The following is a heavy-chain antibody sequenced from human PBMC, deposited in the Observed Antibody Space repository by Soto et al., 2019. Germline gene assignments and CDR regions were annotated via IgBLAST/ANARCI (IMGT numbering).Heavy chain of an antibody. CDR3: ARHDYGDSPPAFDP. Sequence: ASVKVSCKASGYTFTSYGISWVRQAPGQGLEWMGWISAYNGNTNYAQKLQGRVTMTTDTSTSTAYMELRSLRSDDTAVYYCARHDYGDSPPAFDPWGQGTLVTSPQ. CDR2: ISAYNGNT. D-gene: IGHD4-17*01. J-gene: IGHJ5*02. CDR1: GYTFTSYG. V-gene: IGHV1-18*01.